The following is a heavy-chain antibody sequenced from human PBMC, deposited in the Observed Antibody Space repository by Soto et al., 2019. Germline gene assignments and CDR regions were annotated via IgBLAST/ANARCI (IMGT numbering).Heavy chain of an antibody. Sequence: PGGSLRLSCAASGFTFSSYSMNWVRQAPGKGLEWVSSISSSSSYIYYADSVKGRFTISRDNAKNSLYLQMNSLRAKDTAVYYCAREWSGYYFHPPYCYYMDVWGKGTTVTVSS. J-gene: IGHJ6*03. CDR1: GFTFSSYS. CDR2: ISSSSSYI. D-gene: IGHD3-3*01. V-gene: IGHV3-21*01. CDR3: AREWSGYYFHPPYCYYMDV.